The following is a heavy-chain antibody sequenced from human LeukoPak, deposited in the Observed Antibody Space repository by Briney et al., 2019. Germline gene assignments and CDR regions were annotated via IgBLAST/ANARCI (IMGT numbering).Heavy chain of an antibody. V-gene: IGHV3-23*01. CDR3: AKDAWDSSGYHLLYDY. CDR1: GFTFSSYA. Sequence: GGSLRLSCAASGFTFSSYAMSWVRQAPGKGLEWVSAISGSGGSTYYADSVKGRFTISRDNSKNTLYLQMNSLRAEDTAVYYCAKDAWDSSGYHLLYDYWGQGTLVTVSS. J-gene: IGHJ4*02. D-gene: IGHD3-22*01. CDR2: ISGSGGST.